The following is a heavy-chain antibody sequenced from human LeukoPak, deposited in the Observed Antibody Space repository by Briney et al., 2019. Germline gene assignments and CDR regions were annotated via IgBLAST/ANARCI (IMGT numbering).Heavy chain of an antibody. V-gene: IGHV3-30*04. J-gene: IGHJ4*02. CDR3: ARDLYPYGSWSSETNF. CDR2: ISYDGSNK. CDR1: GFTFISYA. Sequence: GGSLRLSCTASGFTFISYAMHWVRQAPGTGLEWVAVISYDGSNKYYADSVKGRFTISIDNSKNTLYLQMNSLRAEDTAVYYCARDLYPYGSWSSETNFWGQGTLVTVSS. D-gene: IGHD3-10*01.